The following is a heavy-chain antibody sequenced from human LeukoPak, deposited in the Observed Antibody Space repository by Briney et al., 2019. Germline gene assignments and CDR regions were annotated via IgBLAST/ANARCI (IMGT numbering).Heavy chain of an antibody. CDR3: ARDRVIAVAGNSHDY. V-gene: IGHV1-18*01. CDR2: ISAGNGNT. J-gene: IGHJ4*02. D-gene: IGHD6-19*01. CDR1: GYTFTTYG. Sequence: ASGKVSCKASGYTFTTYGISWVRQAPGQGLEWMGWISAGNGNTNYAQKLKGRVTMTTATSTSTAYIELRSLRSDDTAVDYCARDRVIAVAGNSHDYWGQGTLVTVSS.